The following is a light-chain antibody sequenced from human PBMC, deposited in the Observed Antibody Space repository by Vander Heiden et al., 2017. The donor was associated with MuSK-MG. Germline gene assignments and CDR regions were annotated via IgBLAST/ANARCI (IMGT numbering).Light chain of an antibody. Sequence: DIVMTQSPLSLPVTPGEAASISCRSSQSLLHRDGYNYLDWYLQKPGQSPQLLIYLRSNRASGVPDRFSGSGSGTDFTLKISSVEAEDVGVYYCMQALQTPNTFGQATKMEI. CDR2: LRS. CDR3: MQALQTPNT. V-gene: IGKV2-28*01. J-gene: IGKJ2*01. CDR1: QSLLHRDGYNY.